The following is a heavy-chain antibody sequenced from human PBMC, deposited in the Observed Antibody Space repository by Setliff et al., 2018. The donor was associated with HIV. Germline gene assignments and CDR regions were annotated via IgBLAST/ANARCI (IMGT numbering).Heavy chain of an antibody. Sequence: SETLSLTCTVSGDSIGYYYWSWIRQPAGRGLEWMGRIHTSGSTNYNPSLTSRVTLSVDTSKNQFFLKLTTLSAADTAVYYCARDRIEVVVDGPHDVFDVWGRGATVTVSS. J-gene: IGHJ3*01. V-gene: IGHV4-4*07. CDR2: IHTSGST. D-gene: IGHD2-15*01. CDR1: GDSIGYYY. CDR3: ARDRIEVVVDGPHDVFDV.